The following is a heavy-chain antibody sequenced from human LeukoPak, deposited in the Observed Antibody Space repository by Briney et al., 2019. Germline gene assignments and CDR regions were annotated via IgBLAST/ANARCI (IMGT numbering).Heavy chain of an antibody. V-gene: IGHV1-46*01. CDR2: IYPRDGST. J-gene: IGHJ4*02. CDR1: GYSFTSNY. Sequence: ASVNVSCTASGYSFTSNYIHWVRQAPGQGLEWMGMIYPRDGSTSYAQKFQGRVTVTRDTSTSTVHMELSGLRSEDTAVYYCARDQEAFDYWGQGTLVTVSS. CDR3: ARDQEAFDY.